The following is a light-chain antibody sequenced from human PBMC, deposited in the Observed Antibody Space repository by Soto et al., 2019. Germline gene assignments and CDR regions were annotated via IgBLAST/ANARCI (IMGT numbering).Light chain of an antibody. CDR3: QQYNNWPPRAWT. V-gene: IGKV3-15*01. CDR1: QSVSSN. CDR2: GAS. Sequence: EIVMTQSPATLSVSPGERATLSCRASQSVSSNLAWYQQKPGQAPRLRIYGASTRATGIPARFSGSGSGTEFTLTISSLQSEDFAVYYCQQYNNWPPRAWTFGQGTKVEIK. J-gene: IGKJ1*01.